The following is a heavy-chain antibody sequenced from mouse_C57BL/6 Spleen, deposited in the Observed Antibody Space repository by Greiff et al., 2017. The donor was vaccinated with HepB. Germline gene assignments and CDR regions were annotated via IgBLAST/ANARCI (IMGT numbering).Heavy chain of an antibody. CDR3: ARDVGTGFDY. J-gene: IGHJ2*01. Sequence: EVQVVDSGGGLVQSGRSLRLSCATSGFTFSDFYMEWVRQAPGKGLEWIAASRNKANDYTTEYSASVKGRFIVSRDTSQSILYLQMNALRAEDTAIYYCARDVGTGFDYWGQGTTLTVSS. D-gene: IGHD4-1*01. CDR1: GFTFSDFY. CDR2: SRNKANDYTT. V-gene: IGHV7-1*01.